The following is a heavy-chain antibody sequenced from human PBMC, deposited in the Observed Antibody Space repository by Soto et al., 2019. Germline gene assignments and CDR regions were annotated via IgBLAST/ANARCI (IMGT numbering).Heavy chain of an antibody. CDR3: ARGGHVVVVTAAFDY. J-gene: IGHJ4*02. CDR1: GNTFSNYY. Sequence: QVQLVQSGAEVKKPGASVKVSCKASGNTFSNYYIHWVRQAPGQGLEWMGTINPSGGHTTYAQKFLGRVSMTRDTSTSTLYKEVTRLRSEDTAVYYCARGGHVVVVTAAFDYWGQGTLVTVPS. CDR2: INPSGGHT. V-gene: IGHV1-46*03. D-gene: IGHD2-21*02.